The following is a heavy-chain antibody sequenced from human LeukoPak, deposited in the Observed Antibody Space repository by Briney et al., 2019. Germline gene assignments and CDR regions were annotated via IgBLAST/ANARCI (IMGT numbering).Heavy chain of an antibody. CDR1: GFTFSSYA. V-gene: IGHV3-23*01. D-gene: IGHD1-14*01. CDR2: SSGGST. CDR3: AKDPVLSRPLGWFDP. Sequence: GGSLRLTCAASGFTFSSYAMSWVRQAPGKGLEWVSASSGGSTYYADSVKGRFTISRDNSKNTLYLQMNSLRAEDTAVYYCAKDPVLSRPLGWFDPWGQGTLVTVSS. J-gene: IGHJ5*02.